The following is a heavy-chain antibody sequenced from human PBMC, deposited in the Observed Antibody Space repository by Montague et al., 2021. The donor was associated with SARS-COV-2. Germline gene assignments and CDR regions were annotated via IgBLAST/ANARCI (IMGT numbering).Heavy chain of an antibody. CDR2: IFHSGIT. CDR1: GGPISSYY. J-gene: IGHJ5*02. CDR3: ARTEYNWNDWFDP. Sequence: SETLSLTCSVSGGPISSYYWSWIRQSPGKGLEWIGYIFHSGITDYNPPLKSRVTISVDMSKNQFSLQLNSVTAADSAVYYCARTEYNWNDWFDPWGQGTLVTVSS. V-gene: IGHV4-59*13. D-gene: IGHD1-20*01.